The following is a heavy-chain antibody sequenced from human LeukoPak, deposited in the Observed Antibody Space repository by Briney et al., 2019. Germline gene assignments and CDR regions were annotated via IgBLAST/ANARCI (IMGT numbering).Heavy chain of an antibody. CDR3: ARAVTGTTRVNDY. CDR2: IYCGGTT. Sequence: GGSLRLSCAAPGYTLSSNYMSWGPHAPERRVWRVSVIYCGGTTYYAGSVKGRFNISRDDSKNTLYLQMNSLRAEDTGVYYCARAVTGTTRVNDYWGKGTLVSVS. J-gene: IGHJ4*02. D-gene: IGHD1-7*01. CDR1: GYTLSSNY. V-gene: IGHV3-53*01.